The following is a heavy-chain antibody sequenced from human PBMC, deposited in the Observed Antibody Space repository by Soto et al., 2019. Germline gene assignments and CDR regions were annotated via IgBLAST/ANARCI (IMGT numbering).Heavy chain of an antibody. CDR3: ARGQEGGSYFLAFDI. V-gene: IGHV3-74*01. CDR1: GFTFSSHW. Sequence: EVQLVESGGGLVQPGGSLRLSCAASGFTFSSHWMHWVRQVPGKGLVWVSRIHSDGSTTTYADSVKGRFTISRDNAKNTRYLQMNSLRAEDTAVYSCARGQEGGSYFLAFDIWGQGTMVTVSS. D-gene: IGHD1-26*01. J-gene: IGHJ3*02. CDR2: IHSDGSTT.